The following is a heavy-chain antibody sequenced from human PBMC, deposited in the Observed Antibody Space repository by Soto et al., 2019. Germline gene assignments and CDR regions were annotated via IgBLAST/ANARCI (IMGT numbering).Heavy chain of an antibody. CDR3: AKEKQQLVRDYYYGMDV. Sequence: GGSLRLSCAASGFTFSSYGMHWVRQAPGKGLEWVAVISYDGSNKYYADSVKGRFTISRDNSKNTLYLQMNSLRAEDTAVYYCAKEKQQLVRDYYYGMDVWGQGTTVTVS. V-gene: IGHV3-30*18. J-gene: IGHJ6*02. CDR1: GFTFSSYG. CDR2: ISYDGSNK. D-gene: IGHD6-13*01.